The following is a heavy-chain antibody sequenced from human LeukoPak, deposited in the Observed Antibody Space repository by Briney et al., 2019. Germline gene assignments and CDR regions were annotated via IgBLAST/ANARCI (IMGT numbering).Heavy chain of an antibody. D-gene: IGHD5-12*01. Sequence: SETLSLTCTVSGGSVSSHYWSWIRQPPGKGLEWIGYFYYSGSPNYNPSLKSRVTISVDTSKNQFSLKLSSVTAADTAVYYCARPHNGYEVWSFDYWGQGTLVTVSS. CDR2: FYYSGSP. J-gene: IGHJ4*02. CDR1: GGSVSSHY. V-gene: IGHV4-59*02. CDR3: ARPHNGYEVWSFDY.